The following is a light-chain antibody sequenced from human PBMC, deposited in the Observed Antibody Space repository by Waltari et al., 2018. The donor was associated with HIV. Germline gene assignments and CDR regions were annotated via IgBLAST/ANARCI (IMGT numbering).Light chain of an antibody. CDR2: WAL. CDR3: QQYYSVPWT. J-gene: IGKJ1*01. Sequence: DIVMTQSPDSLAVSLGERATINCKSSQSVLYNANNKNYLAWYQQKPGQPPTLLIYWALTRESGVPDRFSASGSGTDFTLTISSLQAEDVALYYCQQYYSVPWTFGQGTKVEIK. CDR1: QSVLYNANNKNY. V-gene: IGKV4-1*01.